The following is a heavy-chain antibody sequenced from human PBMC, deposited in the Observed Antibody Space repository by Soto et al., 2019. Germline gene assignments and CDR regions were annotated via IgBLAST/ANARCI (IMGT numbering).Heavy chain of an antibody. V-gene: IGHV2-5*02. CDR3: AHSPYSSSSYYFDY. Sequence: QITLKESGPTLVKPTQTLTLTCTFSGFSLSTSGVGVGWIRQPPGKALEWLALIYWDDDKRDSPFLKSRLTNHKGPXXNQVVLTMTNMDPVDTATYYCAHSPYSSSSYYFDYWGQGTLVTVSS. D-gene: IGHD6-6*01. CDR1: GFSLSTSGVG. J-gene: IGHJ4*02. CDR2: IYWDDDK.